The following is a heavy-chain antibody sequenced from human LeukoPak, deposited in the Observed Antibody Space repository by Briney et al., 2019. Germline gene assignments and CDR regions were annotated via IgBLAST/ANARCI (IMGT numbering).Heavy chain of an antibody. V-gene: IGHV3-30*18. J-gene: IGHJ6*02. CDR2: ISYDGSNK. D-gene: IGHD1-1*01. Sequence: PGRSLRLSCAASGFTFSSYGMHWVRQAPGKGLEWVAVISYDGSNKYYADSVKGRFTISRDNSKNTLYLQMNSLRAEDTAVYYCAKTTDGYYYYGMDVWGQGTTVTVSS. CDR3: AKTTDGYYYYGMDV. CDR1: GFTFSSYG.